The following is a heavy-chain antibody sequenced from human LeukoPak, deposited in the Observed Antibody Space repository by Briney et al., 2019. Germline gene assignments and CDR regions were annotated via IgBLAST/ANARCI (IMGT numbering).Heavy chain of an antibody. V-gene: IGHV4-30-4*01. CDR1: GGSISSGDYY. Sequence: SQTLSLTCTVSGGSISSGDYYWSWIRQPPGKGLEWIGYIYYSGSTYYNPSLKSRVTISVDTSKNQFSLKLSSVTAADTAVYYYARDFLWFGESDEYYGMDVWGKGTTVTVSS. CDR3: ARDFLWFGESDEYYGMDV. CDR2: IYYSGST. D-gene: IGHD3-10*01. J-gene: IGHJ6*04.